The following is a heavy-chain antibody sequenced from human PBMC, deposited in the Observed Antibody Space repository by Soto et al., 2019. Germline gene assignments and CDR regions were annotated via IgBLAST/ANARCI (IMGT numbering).Heavy chain of an antibody. CDR2: IYHSGST. Sequence: QLQLQESGSGLVKPSQTLSITCAVSGGSISSGGYSWSCIRQPPGKALEWIGYIYHSGSTYYTPSLRSPVTISVDRSTNPFSRKLRSGTAADTAVYYCDRAITSNHYGDYSSYLVDSWGQGTLVTVSS. CDR1: GGSISSGGYS. J-gene: IGHJ4*02. CDR3: DRAITSNHYGDYSSYLVDS. D-gene: IGHD4-17*01. V-gene: IGHV4-30-2*01.